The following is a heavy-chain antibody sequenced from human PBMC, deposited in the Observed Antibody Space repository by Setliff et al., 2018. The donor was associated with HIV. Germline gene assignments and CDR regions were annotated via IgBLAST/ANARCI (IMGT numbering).Heavy chain of an antibody. V-gene: IGHV1-24*01. CDR2: FDPEDNKI. J-gene: IGHJ4*02. CDR3: VRGPQWLVQKGRVYYFDY. D-gene: IGHD6-19*01. CDR1: GYTVTELS. Sequence: ASVKVSCKVSGYTVTELSINWVRQAPGKGPEWMGGFDPEDNKIVYAQKFQGRVTISVETSKNQFSLKLNSMTAADTAVYFCVRGPQWLVQKGRVYYFDYWGQGTLVTVSS.